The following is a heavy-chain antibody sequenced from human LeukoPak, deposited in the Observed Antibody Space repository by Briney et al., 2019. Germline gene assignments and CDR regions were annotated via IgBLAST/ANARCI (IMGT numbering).Heavy chain of an antibody. CDR2: IYYSGST. D-gene: IGHD6-19*01. V-gene: IGHV4-39*07. CDR1: GGSISSSSYY. J-gene: IGHJ3*02. CDR3: ARDTRIAVAGSIYPNDAFDI. Sequence: SETLSLTCAVSGGSISSSSYYWGWIRQPPGKGLEWIGSIYYSGSTYYNPSLKSRVTISVDTSKNQFSLKLSPVTAADTAVYYCARDTRIAVAGSIYPNDAFDIWGQGTMVTVSS.